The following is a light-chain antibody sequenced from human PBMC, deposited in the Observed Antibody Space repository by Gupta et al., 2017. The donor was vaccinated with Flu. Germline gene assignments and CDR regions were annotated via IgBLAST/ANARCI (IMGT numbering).Light chain of an antibody. J-gene: IGKJ1*01. CDR1: QSISSY. CDR2: AAP. Sequence: DIQMTQSPSSLSASVGDRVTITCRASQSISSYLNWYQQKPGKAPKLLIYAAPSLQSGVPSRFSGSGSGTDFTLNISSLQPEDFATYYCQQSYSNPWTFGQGTKVEIK. V-gene: IGKV1-39*01. CDR3: QQSYSNPWT.